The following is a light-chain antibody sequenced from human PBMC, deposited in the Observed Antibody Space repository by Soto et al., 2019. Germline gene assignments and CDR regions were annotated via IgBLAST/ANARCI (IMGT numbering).Light chain of an antibody. Sequence: NVLTQSPGSLSLSPGQRATLSCRASQSLSGNYLAWYQQKPGQAHRVLIYRASIRATGISDRFSGSGSGTDFTLTISRLEPEDFAVYYCQHYGASPWTFGQGTKVDIK. CDR3: QHYGASPWT. CDR1: QSLSGNY. V-gene: IGKV3-20*01. J-gene: IGKJ1*01. CDR2: RAS.